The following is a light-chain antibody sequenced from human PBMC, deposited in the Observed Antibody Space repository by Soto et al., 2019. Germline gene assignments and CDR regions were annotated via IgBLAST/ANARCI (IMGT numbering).Light chain of an antibody. V-gene: IGLV2-8*01. J-gene: IGLJ1*01. Sequence: QSALTQPPSAPGSPGQSVTISCTGATSDVGFYNYVSWYQQYPGKAPKLMIFEVKKRPSGVPDRFSGSKSGNTASLTISGLQADDEADYYCCSYADDNIFVFGTGTKVTVL. CDR2: EVK. CDR3: CSYADDNIFV. CDR1: TSDVGFYNY.